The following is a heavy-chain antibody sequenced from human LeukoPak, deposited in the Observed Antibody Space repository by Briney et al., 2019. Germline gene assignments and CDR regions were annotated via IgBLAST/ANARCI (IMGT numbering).Heavy chain of an antibody. D-gene: IGHD1-20*01. Sequence: PGGSLRLSCAASGFTVSSNYMSWVRQAPGKGLEWVAVLWSDGSNKYYADSVKGRFTISRDNSKNTLYLQMNSLRAEDTAVFYCARDNFGFDYWGQGTLVTVSS. CDR1: GFTVSSNY. CDR3: ARDNFGFDY. CDR2: LWSDGSNK. J-gene: IGHJ4*02. V-gene: IGHV3-33*08.